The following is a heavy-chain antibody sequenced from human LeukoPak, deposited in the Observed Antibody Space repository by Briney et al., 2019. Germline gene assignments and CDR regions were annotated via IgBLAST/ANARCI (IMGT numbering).Heavy chain of an antibody. CDR2: IYTSGST. Sequence: SETLSLTCIVSGGPISGYYWSWIRQPAGKGLEWIGRIYTSGSTNYNPSLKSRVTMSVDTSKNQFSLKLSSVTAADTAVYYCARAGYYYGSGDLYYYYGMDVWGQGTTVTVSS. CDR3: ARAGYYYGSGDLYYYYGMDV. V-gene: IGHV4-4*07. D-gene: IGHD3-10*01. CDR1: GGPISGYY. J-gene: IGHJ6*02.